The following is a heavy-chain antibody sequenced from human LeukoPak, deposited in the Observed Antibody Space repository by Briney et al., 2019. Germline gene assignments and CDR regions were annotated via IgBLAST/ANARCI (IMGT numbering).Heavy chain of an antibody. CDR3: ARHFGVITKGVYYYYYGMDV. CDR1: GFTVSTNY. Sequence: PGGSLRLSCAASGFTVSTNYMSWVRQAPGEGLEWVSVIYSGGSTYYADSVKGRFTISRDNSKNTLYLQMNSLRAEDTAVYYCARHFGVITKGVYYYYYGMDVWGQGTLVTVSS. D-gene: IGHD3-3*01. V-gene: IGHV3-66*04. J-gene: IGHJ6*02. CDR2: IYSGGST.